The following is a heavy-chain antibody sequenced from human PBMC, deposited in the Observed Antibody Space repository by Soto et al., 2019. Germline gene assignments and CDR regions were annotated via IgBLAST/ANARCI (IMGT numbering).Heavy chain of an antibody. CDR2: ISSSGSI. CDR1: GGDINNGGYY. Sequence: QVQLQESGPGLVKTSQTLSLTCTVSGGDINNGGYYWSWIRQHPGEGLEWIGHISSSGSIYYVTSLNRRVTIPLDTSKNQFSLKRRCVTDSDTALYYCARATLVEALEYWGQGTLVIVSS. V-gene: IGHV4-31*03. D-gene: IGHD2-15*01. J-gene: IGHJ4*02. CDR3: ARATLVEALEY.